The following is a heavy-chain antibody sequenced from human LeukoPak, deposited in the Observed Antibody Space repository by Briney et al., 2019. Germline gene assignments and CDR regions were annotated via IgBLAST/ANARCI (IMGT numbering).Heavy chain of an antibody. J-gene: IGHJ4*02. Sequence: PGGSLRLSCATSGFTFSSYEMNWVRQAPGQGLEWISYITTSGTRTYYADSVKGRFTISRDNGKTALSLQMNSLRAEDTAVYYCVVHSATSCYWGQGTLVTVSS. V-gene: IGHV3-48*03. D-gene: IGHD1-26*01. CDR2: ITTSGTRT. CDR3: VVHSATSCY. CDR1: GFTFSSYE.